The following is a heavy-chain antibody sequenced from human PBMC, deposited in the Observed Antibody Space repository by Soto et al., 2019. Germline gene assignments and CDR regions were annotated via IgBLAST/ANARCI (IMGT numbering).Heavy chain of an antibody. CDR1: GDIFDNYA. J-gene: IGHJ5*02. CDR2: ISPAIGTT. D-gene: IGHD5-12*01. CDR3: ARDYSGYDPALNRFDP. Sequence: SVKVSCKASGDIFDNYAISWVRQAPGQGLEWLGGISPAIGTTHYAQIFQGRLTITADRSTMTTYMELSGLKSEDTAIYFCARDYSGYDPALNRFDPWGQGTLVTVSS. V-gene: IGHV1-69*06.